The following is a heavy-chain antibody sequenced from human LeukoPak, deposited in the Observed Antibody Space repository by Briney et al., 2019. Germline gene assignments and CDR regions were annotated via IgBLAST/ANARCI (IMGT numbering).Heavy chain of an antibody. CDR1: GGSITSYY. Sequence: RSSETLSLTCTVSGGSITSYYWSWILQPAGKGLEWIGRIYNSGTTNYNPSLKSRVTMSVDTSKNQFSLKLSSVTAADTAVYYCVREGGSENYRPFDYWGQGTLVTVSS. V-gene: IGHV4-4*07. D-gene: IGHD3-16*01. CDR3: VREGGSENYRPFDY. J-gene: IGHJ4*02. CDR2: IYNSGTT.